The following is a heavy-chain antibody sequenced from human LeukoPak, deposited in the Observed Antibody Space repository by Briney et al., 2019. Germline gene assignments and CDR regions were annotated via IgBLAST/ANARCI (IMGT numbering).Heavy chain of an antibody. CDR1: GFTFSSYA. J-gene: IGHJ5*02. V-gene: IGHV3-23*01. CDR3: ANLNLVVPAAIRS. Sequence: GGSLRLSCAASGFTFSSYAMSWVRQAPGKGLEWVSAISGSGGSTYYADSVKGRFTISRDNSKNTLYLQMNSLRAEDTAVYYCANLNLVVPAAIRSWGQGTLVTVSS. CDR2: ISGSGGST. D-gene: IGHD2-2*02.